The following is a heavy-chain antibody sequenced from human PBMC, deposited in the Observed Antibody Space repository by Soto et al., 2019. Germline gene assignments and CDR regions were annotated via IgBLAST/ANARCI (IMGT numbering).Heavy chain of an antibody. CDR1: GGSISSYY. V-gene: IGHV4-59*01. CDR2: VYYSGST. D-gene: IGHD4-17*01. CDR3: ARDTVTTSDEAFEI. J-gene: IGHJ3*02. Sequence: QVQLQESGPGLVKPSETLSLTCTVSGGSISSYYWTWIRQPPGKRLEWIGYVYYSGSTNYNPSLKSRGTISVDMSKNQFTLKLSSVTAADTAVDYCARDTVTTSDEAFEIWGQGTMVTVSS.